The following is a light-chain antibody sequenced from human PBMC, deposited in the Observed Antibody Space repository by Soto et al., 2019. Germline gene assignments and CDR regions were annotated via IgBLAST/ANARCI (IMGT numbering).Light chain of an antibody. Sequence: DIQMTQSPSTLSASVGDRVTITCRASQSISSWLAWYQQKPGKAPKLLIYDASSLESGVPSRFSGSGSGTEFILTISSLQPDDFATYYCQHLGTFGQGTKVDIK. J-gene: IGKJ1*01. CDR3: QHLGT. CDR1: QSISSW. CDR2: DAS. V-gene: IGKV1-5*01.